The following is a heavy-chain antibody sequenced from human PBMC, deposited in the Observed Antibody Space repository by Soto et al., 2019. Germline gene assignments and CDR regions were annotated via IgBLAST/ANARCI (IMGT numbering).Heavy chain of an antibody. V-gene: IGHV1-58*01. CDR3: ADDFRSRVAAKL. CDR1: GFTFTSSA. D-gene: IGHD2-15*01. Sequence: GASVKVSCKASGFTFTSSAVQWVRQARGQRLEWIGWIVVGSGNTNYAQKFQERVTITRDMSTSTAYMELSSLRSEDTAVYYCADDFRSRVAAKLGARGILVPVSS. J-gene: IGHJ4*02. CDR2: IVVGSGNT.